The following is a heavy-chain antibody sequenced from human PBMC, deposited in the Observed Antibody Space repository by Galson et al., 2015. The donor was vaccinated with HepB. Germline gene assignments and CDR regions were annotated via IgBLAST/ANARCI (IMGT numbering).Heavy chain of an antibody. CDR1: GFTFSTYG. V-gene: IGHV3-30*18. J-gene: IGHJ4*02. CDR2: ISKDGSKK. D-gene: IGHD3-22*01. Sequence: SLRLSCAASGFTFSTYGMHWLRQAPGKGLEWVTVISKDGSKKYYADSVRGRFTISRDNSKNTLYLQMSSLRAEDTAVYYCAKNQVDVITTWLDYWGQGTLVTVSS. CDR3: AKNQVDVITTWLDY.